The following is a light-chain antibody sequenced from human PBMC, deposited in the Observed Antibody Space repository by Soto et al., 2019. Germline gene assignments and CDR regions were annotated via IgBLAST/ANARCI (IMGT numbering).Light chain of an antibody. Sequence: NFMLTQPHSVSESPGKTVTISCTRSSGDIASNYVQWYQQRPGSAPTTMIFEDNQRPSGVPDRFSGSVDSSSNSASLTISGLKTEDEADYYCQSYDSNIVVFGGGTKVTVL. CDR2: EDN. CDR3: QSYDSNIVV. J-gene: IGLJ2*01. CDR1: SGDIASNY. V-gene: IGLV6-57*04.